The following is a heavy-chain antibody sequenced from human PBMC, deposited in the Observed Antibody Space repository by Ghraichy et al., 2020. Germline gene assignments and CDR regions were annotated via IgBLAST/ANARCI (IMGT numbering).Heavy chain of an antibody. CDR3: ASLGPLLRYFDWFWRFKAVESTGGSKNGDY. CDR2: IYHSGST. J-gene: IGHJ4*02. D-gene: IGHD3-9*01. Sequence: SETLSLTCTVSGYSISSGYYWGWIRQPPGKGLEWIGSIYHSGSTYYNPSLKSRVTISVDTSKNQFSLKLSSVTAADTAVYYCASLGPLLRYFDWFWRFKAVESTGGSKNGDYWGQGTLVTVSS. CDR1: GYSISSGYY. V-gene: IGHV4-38-2*02.